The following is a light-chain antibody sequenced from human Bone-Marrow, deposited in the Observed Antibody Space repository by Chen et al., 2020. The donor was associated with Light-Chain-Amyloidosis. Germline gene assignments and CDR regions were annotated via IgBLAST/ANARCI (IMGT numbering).Light chain of an antibody. J-gene: IGKJ4*01. CDR1: QSIAKS. V-gene: IGKV1-39*01. CDR2: AAS. Sequence: DIQMTQSPSSLSASVGDRVTITCRAGQSIAKSLNWYQHMPGKGPKLLIYAASRLQRGAPSKSGGSGCGANSSVPIRIVQPRDLPTYSCQQSNNTPPFGGGT. CDR3: QQSNNTPP.